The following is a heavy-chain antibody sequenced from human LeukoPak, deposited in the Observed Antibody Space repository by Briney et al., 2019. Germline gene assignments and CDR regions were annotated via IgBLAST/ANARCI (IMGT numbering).Heavy chain of an antibody. Sequence: ASVKVSCKVSGYTFTGYYMHWGRQAPGQGLEWMGWINPNSGGTNYAQKFQGRVTMTRDTSISTAYMELSRLRSDDTAVYYCARGVVRGVTSFDYWGQGTLVTVSS. D-gene: IGHD3-10*01. V-gene: IGHV1-2*02. CDR1: GYTFTGYY. CDR3: ARGVVRGVTSFDY. J-gene: IGHJ4*02. CDR2: INPNSGGT.